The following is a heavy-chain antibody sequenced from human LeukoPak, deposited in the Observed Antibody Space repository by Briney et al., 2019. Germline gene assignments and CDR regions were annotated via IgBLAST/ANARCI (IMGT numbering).Heavy chain of an antibody. Sequence: ASVKVSCKASRYTFTSYDINWVRQATGQGLEWMGWMNPNSSNTGYAQKFQGRVTITRNTSISTAYMELSSLRSEDTAVYYCARGQGRTIFGVVILRPVYYFDYWGQGTLVTVSS. J-gene: IGHJ4*02. V-gene: IGHV1-8*03. D-gene: IGHD3-3*01. CDR1: RYTFTSYD. CDR3: ARGQGRTIFGVVILRPVYYFDY. CDR2: MNPNSSNT.